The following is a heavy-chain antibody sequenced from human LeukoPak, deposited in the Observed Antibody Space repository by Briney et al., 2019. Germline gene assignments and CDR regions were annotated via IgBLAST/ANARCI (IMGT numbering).Heavy chain of an antibody. Sequence: SETLSLTCTVSGGSISSYYWSWIRQPPGKGLEWIGYIYYSGSTNYNPSLKSRVTISVDTSKNQFPLKLSSVTAADTAVYYCARGPSGHDFWSGYLRWFDPWGQGTLVTVSS. CDR2: IYYSGST. CDR3: ARGPSGHDFWSGYLRWFDP. D-gene: IGHD3-3*01. V-gene: IGHV4-59*01. CDR1: GGSISSYY. J-gene: IGHJ5*02.